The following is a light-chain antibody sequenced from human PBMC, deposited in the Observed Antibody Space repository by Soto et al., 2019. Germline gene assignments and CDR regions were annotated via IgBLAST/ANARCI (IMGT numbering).Light chain of an antibody. CDR3: QQYADSPIT. CDR1: RSVSSSY. J-gene: IGKJ5*01. CDR2: GVS. Sequence: EMVLTQSPGTLSLSPGERATLSCRASRSVSSSYLAWYQQKPGQAPRLLLYGVSSRATGIPDRFSGSGSGTDFTLAISRVEPEDFAVYFCQQYADSPITFGQGTRLEI. V-gene: IGKV3-20*01.